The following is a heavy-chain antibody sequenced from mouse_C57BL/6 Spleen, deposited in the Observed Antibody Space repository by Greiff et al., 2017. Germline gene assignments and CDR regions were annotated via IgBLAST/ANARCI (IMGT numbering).Heavy chain of an antibody. J-gene: IGHJ4*01. Sequence: EVKLVESGGDLVKPGGSLKLSCAASGFTFSSYGMSWVSQTPDKRLEWVATISSGGSYTYYPDSVKGRFTISRDKAKNTLYLQMSSLKSEDTAMYYCARPRSVGNYLYAMDYWGQGTSVTVSS. V-gene: IGHV5-6*01. CDR3: ARPRSVGNYLYAMDY. D-gene: IGHD2-1*01. CDR1: GFTFSSYG. CDR2: ISSGGSYT.